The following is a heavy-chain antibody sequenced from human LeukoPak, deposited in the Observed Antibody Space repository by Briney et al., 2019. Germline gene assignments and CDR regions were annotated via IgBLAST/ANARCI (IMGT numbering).Heavy chain of an antibody. J-gene: IGHJ6*02. V-gene: IGHV3-21*01. Sequence: GGSLRLSCAASGFTFSSYSMNWVRQAPGKGLEWVSSISSSSYIYYADSVKGRFTISRDNAKNSLYLQMNSLRAEDTAVYYCAVIKRFLEWSSGMDVWGQGTTVTVSS. CDR3: AVIKRFLEWSSGMDV. CDR1: GFTFSSYS. CDR2: ISSSSYI. D-gene: IGHD3-3*01.